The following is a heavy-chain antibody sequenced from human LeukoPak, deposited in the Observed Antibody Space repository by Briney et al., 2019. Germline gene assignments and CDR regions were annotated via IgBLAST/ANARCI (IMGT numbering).Heavy chain of an antibody. Sequence: PGGSLRLSCAASGFTFSSYSMNWVRQAPGKGLDWVSGILGSGDRTYYADSVKGRFTISRDKSMDSLYLQMNSLRAEDTAVYYCAKGGGGYCGGDCYVDYWGQGTLVTVSS. CDR1: GFTFSSYS. V-gene: IGHV3-23*01. CDR2: ILGSGDRT. D-gene: IGHD2-21*02. J-gene: IGHJ4*02. CDR3: AKGGGGYCGGDCYVDY.